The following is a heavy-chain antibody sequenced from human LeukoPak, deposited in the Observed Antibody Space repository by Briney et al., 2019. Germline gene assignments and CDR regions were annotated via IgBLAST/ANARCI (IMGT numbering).Heavy chain of an antibody. J-gene: IGHJ4*02. D-gene: IGHD3-22*01. CDR1: GGTFSSYA. CDR3: ASWDYYDSSGSDY. Sequence: GASVKVSCKASGGTFSSYAISWVRQAPGQGLEWMGWISAYNGNTNYAQKLQGRVTMTTDTSTSTAYMELRSLRSDDTAVYYCASWDYYDSSGSDYWGQGTLVTVSS. CDR2: ISAYNGNT. V-gene: IGHV1-18*01.